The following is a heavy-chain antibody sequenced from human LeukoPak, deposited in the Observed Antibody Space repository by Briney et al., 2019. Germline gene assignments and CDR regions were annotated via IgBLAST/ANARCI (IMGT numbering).Heavy chain of an antibody. CDR3: ARRGSHCSGSSCYGTFDY. Sequence: GASVKVSCKASGYTFTAYYIHWVRQAPGQGLEWMGRINPNTGGTNYAQKFQGRVTMTRDTSISTAYMELSSLGSDDTAVYYCARRGSHCSGSSCYGTFDYWGQGTLVTVSS. D-gene: IGHD2-15*01. CDR1: GYTFTAYY. J-gene: IGHJ4*02. CDR2: INPNTGGT. V-gene: IGHV1-2*06.